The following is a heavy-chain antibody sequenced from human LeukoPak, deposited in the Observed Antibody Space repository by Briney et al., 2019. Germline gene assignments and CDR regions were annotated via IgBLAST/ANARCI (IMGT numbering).Heavy chain of an antibody. D-gene: IGHD6-13*01. CDR1: GGTFSSYA. CDR3: ASLGESRRWYGGGGSVDY. CDR2: ITPILGIA. J-gene: IGHJ4*02. V-gene: IGHV1-69*04. Sequence: ASVKVSCKASGGTFSSYAISWVRQAPGQGLEWMGRITPILGIANYAQKFQGRVTITADKSTSTAYMELSSLRSEDTAVYYCASLGESRRWYGGGGSVDYWGQGTLVTVSS.